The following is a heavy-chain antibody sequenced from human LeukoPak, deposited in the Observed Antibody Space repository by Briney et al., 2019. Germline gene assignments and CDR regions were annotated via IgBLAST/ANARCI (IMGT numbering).Heavy chain of an antibody. CDR2: ISGSGGST. V-gene: IGHV3-23*01. CDR3: ATQWELHPAF. CDR1: GFSFSSYA. J-gene: IGHJ4*02. Sequence: GGSLRLSCAASGFSFSSYAMKWVRQAPGKGLEWVSAISGSGGSTYYADSVKGRFTISRDNSKNTLYLQMNSLRAEDTAVYYCATQWELHPAFWGQGTPVTVSS. D-gene: IGHD1-26*01.